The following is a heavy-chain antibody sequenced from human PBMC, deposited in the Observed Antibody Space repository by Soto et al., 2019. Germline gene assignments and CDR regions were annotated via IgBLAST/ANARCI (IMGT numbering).Heavy chain of an antibody. V-gene: IGHV4-34*01. CDR2: INHSGST. CDR1: GGSFSGYY. J-gene: IGHJ6*02. Sequence: SETLSLTCAVYGGSFSGYYWSWIRQPPGKGLEWIGEINHSGSTNYNPSLKSRVTISVDTSKNQFSLKLSSVTAADTAVYYCARAVYYYYGMDVWGQGTTVTVSS. CDR3: ARAVYYYYGMDV.